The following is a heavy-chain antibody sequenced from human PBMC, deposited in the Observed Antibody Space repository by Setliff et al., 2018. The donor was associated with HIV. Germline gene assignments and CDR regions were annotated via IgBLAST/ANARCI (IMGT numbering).Heavy chain of an antibody. CDR2: ITGSGRTT. CDR1: GFTFSNYA. V-gene: IGHV3-23*01. Sequence: GSLRLSCAASGFTFSNYAMSWVRQAPGKGLEWVSAITGSGRTTYYADSVKGRFTISRDNSKNTLSLQMNSLRAEDTAVYYCARSNLRRYGDPDWYFDLWGRGTLVTASS. D-gene: IGHD4-17*01. CDR3: ARSNLRRYGDPDWYFDL. J-gene: IGHJ2*01.